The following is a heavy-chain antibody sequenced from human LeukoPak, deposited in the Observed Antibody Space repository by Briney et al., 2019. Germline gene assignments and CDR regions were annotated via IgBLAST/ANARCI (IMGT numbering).Heavy chain of an antibody. CDR3: ARDLDFWSGYYESNWFDP. CDR2: ISAYNGNT. D-gene: IGHD3-3*01. J-gene: IGHJ5*02. V-gene: IGHV1-18*01. Sequence: ASVKVSCTASGYTFTSYGISWVRQAPGQGLEWMGWISAYNGNTNYAQKLQGRVTMTTDTSTSTAYMELRSLRSDDTAVYYCARDLDFWSGYYESNWFDPWGQGTLVTVSP. CDR1: GYTFTSYG.